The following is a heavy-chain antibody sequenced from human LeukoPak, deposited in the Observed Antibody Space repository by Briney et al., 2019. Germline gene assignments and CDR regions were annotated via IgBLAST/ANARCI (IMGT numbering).Heavy chain of an antibody. Sequence: GGSLRLSCAASGFTFSSYAMSWVRQAPGKGLEWVSAISGSGGSTYYADSVKGRFTISRDNSKNTLYLQMNSLRAEDTAVYYCARFGGHTKGAFDIWGQGTMVTVSS. V-gene: IGHV3-23*01. J-gene: IGHJ3*02. CDR1: GFTFSSYA. CDR3: ARFGGHTKGAFDI. CDR2: ISGSGGST. D-gene: IGHD2-15*01.